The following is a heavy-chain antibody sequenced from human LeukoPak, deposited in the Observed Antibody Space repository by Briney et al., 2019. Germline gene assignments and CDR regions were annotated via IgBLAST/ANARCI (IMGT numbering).Heavy chain of an antibody. CDR3: ARSRRSTYYYGSGSYGHMDV. CDR1: GYTFTGYY. J-gene: IGHJ6*02. CDR2: INPNSGGT. V-gene: IGHV1-2*02. Sequence: ASVKVSCKASGYTFTGYYMHWVRQAPGQGLEWMGWINPNSGGTNYAQKFQGRVTMTRDTSISTAHMELSRLRSDDTAVYYCARSRRSTYYYGSGSYGHMDVWGQGTTVTVSS. D-gene: IGHD3-10*01.